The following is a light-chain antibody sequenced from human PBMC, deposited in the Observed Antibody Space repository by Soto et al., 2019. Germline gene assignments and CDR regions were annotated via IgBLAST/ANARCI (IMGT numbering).Light chain of an antibody. V-gene: IGLV7-43*01. CDR1: TGTVTSSFY. J-gene: IGLJ2*01. CDR2: STT. Sequence: QAVVTQEPSLTVSPGGTVTLTCASSTGTVTSSFYPNWFQQKPGHAPRLLIYSTTKKHSWTPVRFSGSLLGGKAALTLSGVQPEDEADYYCVLSNDTFVVFGGGTKVTVL. CDR3: VLSNDTFVV.